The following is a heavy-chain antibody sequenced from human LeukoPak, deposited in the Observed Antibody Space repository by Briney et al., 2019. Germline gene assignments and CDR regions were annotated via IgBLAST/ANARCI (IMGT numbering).Heavy chain of an antibody. V-gene: IGHV4-61*09. CDR2: IYTGGST. Sequence: SETLSLTCTVSGGSISSGNYYWSWIRQPAGKGLEWIGHIYTGGSTNYNPSLKSRVNISVDTSKNQFSLNLSSMTAADTAVYYCARDSLYNFWSGYYHTTYYFDYWGQGTLVTVSS. J-gene: IGHJ4*02. D-gene: IGHD3-3*01. CDR1: GGSISSGNYY. CDR3: ARDSLYNFWSGYYHTTYYFDY.